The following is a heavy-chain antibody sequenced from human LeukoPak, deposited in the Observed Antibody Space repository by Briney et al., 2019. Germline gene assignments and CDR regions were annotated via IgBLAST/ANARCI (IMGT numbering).Heavy chain of an antibody. CDR2: ISYSGST. CDR1: GDSMSSYY. J-gene: IGHJ5*02. D-gene: IGHD3-10*01. Sequence: KASETLSLTCTVSGDSMSSYYWSWIRQPPGKGLEWIAYISYSGSTNYNPSLQNRVTISIDTSKDQFSLKLSTVTAADTAVYYCARYARSGSNYPTNWFDPWGQGTLVTVSS. CDR3: ARYARSGSNYPTNWFDP. V-gene: IGHV4-59*01.